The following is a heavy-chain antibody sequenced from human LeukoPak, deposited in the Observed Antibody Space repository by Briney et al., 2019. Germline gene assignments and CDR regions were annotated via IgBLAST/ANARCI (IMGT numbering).Heavy chain of an antibody. D-gene: IGHD3-10*01. J-gene: IGHJ4*02. CDR2: INHSGST. CDR3: ARGLTYYYGSGSYYTSD. V-gene: IGHV4-39*07. CDR1: GGSIRSTTYY. Sequence: PSETLSLTCTVSGGSIRSTTYYWGWIRQPPGKGLEWIGEINHSGSTNYNPSLKSRVTISVDTSKNQFSLKLSSVTAADTAVYYCARGLTYYYGSGSYYTSDWGQGTLVTVSS.